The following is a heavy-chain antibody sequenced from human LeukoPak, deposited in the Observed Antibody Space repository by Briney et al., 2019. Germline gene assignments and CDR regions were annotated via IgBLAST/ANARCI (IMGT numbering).Heavy chain of an antibody. CDR1: GGSFSGYY. CDR2: INHSGST. V-gene: IGHV4-34*01. Sequence: PSETLSLTCAVYGGSFSGYYWSWIRQPPGKGLEWIGEINHSGSTNYNPSLKSRVTISVDTSKNQFSLKLSSVTAADTDVYYCARVRRPTDVWGKGTTVTVSS. D-gene: IGHD6-25*01. CDR3: ARVRRPTDV. J-gene: IGHJ6*04.